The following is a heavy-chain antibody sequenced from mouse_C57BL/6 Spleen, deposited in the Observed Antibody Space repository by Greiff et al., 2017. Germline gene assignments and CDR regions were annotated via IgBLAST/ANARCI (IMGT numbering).Heavy chain of an antibody. D-gene: IGHD2-2*01. CDR1: GFSFNTYA. J-gene: IGHJ4*01. V-gene: IGHV10-1*01. Sequence: EVQLVESGGGLVQPKGSLKLSCAASGFSFNTYAMNWVRQAPGKGLEWVARIRSKSNNYATYSAESEKDRFTISIDDSESMLYLQMNNLKTEDTAMYYCVRGLWLRLLDYYAMDDWGQGTSVTVSS. CDR3: VRGLWLRLLDYYAMDD. CDR2: IRSKSNNYAT.